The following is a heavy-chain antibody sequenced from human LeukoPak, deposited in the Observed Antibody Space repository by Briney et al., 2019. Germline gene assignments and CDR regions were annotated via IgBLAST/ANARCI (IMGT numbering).Heavy chain of an antibody. D-gene: IGHD3-9*01. CDR3: AREGDNDLLTGYLGY. V-gene: IGHV3-66*01. Sequence: GGSLRLSCAASGFTFSSYAMSWVRQAPGKGLEWVSVIYSGGTTYYADSVKGRFTISRDNSKKTMYLQMNSLRAEDMGVYYCAREGDNDLLTGYLGYWGQGTLVTVSS. CDR2: IYSGGTT. CDR1: GFTFSSYA. J-gene: IGHJ4*02.